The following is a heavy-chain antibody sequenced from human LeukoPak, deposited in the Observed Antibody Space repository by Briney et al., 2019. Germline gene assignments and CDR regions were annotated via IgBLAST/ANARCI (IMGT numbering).Heavy chain of an antibody. J-gene: IGHJ4*01. Sequence: ASVKVSCKASGYTFTTDYYIHWVRQVAGQGLEWMGRINPNDGDVRYAQKFQGRVTMTRDTSISTAYMELSSLRYDDTAVYFCARVPRPAIAHYGSDYWGQGTLVTVSS. D-gene: IGHD3-10*01. V-gene: IGHV1-2*06. CDR2: INPNDGDV. CDR3: ARVPRPAIAHYGSDY. CDR1: GYTFTTDYY.